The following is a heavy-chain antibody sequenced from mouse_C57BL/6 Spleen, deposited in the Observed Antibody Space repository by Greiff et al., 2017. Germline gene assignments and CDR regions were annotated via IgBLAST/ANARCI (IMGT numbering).Heavy chain of an antibody. CDR2: IDPSDSYT. J-gene: IGHJ1*03. Sequence: QVQLQQSGAELVKPADSVTLSCKASGYTFTSYWLQWVKQRPGQGLEWIGEIDPSDSYTNYNQKFKGKATFTVATSTSTAYMQPSSLTSEDSAVYYCARGVRFRYFDVWGTGTTVTVSS. CDR1: GYTFTSYW. CDR3: ARGVRFRYFDV. D-gene: IGHD1-1*01. V-gene: IGHV1-50*01.